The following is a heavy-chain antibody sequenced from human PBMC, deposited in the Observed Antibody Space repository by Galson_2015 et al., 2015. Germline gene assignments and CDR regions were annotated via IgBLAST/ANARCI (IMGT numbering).Heavy chain of an antibody. J-gene: IGHJ4*02. Sequence: SLRLSCAASGFTFSTYGLHWVRQVPGKGLEWAAVISPDGSDKFYTDSVKGRFTISRDNSKNTLYLQMTSLRPDDTAVYYCARDRGTMITFGGDHAFDYWGQGTLVTVSS. D-gene: IGHD3-16*01. CDR3: ARDRGTMITFGGDHAFDY. CDR2: ISPDGSDK. CDR1: GFTFSTYG. V-gene: IGHV3-30*03.